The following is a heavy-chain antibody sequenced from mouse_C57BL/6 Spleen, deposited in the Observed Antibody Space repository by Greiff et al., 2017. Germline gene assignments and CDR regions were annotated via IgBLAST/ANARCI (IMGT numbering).Heavy chain of an antibody. CDR3: ARLTTVVPGYFDV. Sequence: DVMLVESGGGLVQPGGSLKLSCAASGFTFSDYYMYWVRQTPEKRLEWVAYISNGGGSTYYPDTVKGRFTISRDNAKNTLYLQMSRLKSEDTAMYYCARLTTVVPGYFDVWGTGTTVTVSS. J-gene: IGHJ1*03. V-gene: IGHV5-12*01. D-gene: IGHD1-1*01. CDR2: ISNGGGST. CDR1: GFTFSDYY.